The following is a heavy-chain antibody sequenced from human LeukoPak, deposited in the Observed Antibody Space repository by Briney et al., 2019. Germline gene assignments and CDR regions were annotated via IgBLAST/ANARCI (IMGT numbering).Heavy chain of an antibody. CDR2: ISAYNGNT. J-gene: IGHJ3*02. Sequence: GASVKVSCKASGYTFTGYYMHWVRQAPGQGLEWMGWISAYNGNTNYAQKLQGRVTMTTDTSTSTAYMELRSLRSDDTAVYYCARDRDVLLWFGEVLDDAFDIWGQGTMVTVSS. D-gene: IGHD3-10*01. V-gene: IGHV1-18*04. CDR3: ARDRDVLLWFGEVLDDAFDI. CDR1: GYTFTGYY.